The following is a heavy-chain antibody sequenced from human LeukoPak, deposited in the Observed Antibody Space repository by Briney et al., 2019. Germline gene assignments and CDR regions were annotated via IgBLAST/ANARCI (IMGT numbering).Heavy chain of an antibody. CDR1: GGSFNSYA. Sequence: SVKVSCKASGGSFNSYAISWVRQAPGQGLEWMGGSIPIFGTANYAQKFQGRVTITADKSTNTAYMELSSLRSEDTAVYYCARSQPLAYFDLWGRGTLVTVSS. CDR2: SIPIFGTA. J-gene: IGHJ2*01. CDR3: ARSQPLAYFDL. V-gene: IGHV1-69*06.